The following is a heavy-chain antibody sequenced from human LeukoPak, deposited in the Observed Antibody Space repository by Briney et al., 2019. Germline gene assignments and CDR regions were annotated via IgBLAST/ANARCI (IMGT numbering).Heavy chain of an antibody. CDR2: IKQDGSEK. Sequence: GGSLRLSCAASGFTFSSYWMSWVRQAPGKGLEWVANIKQDGSEKYYVDSVKGRFTISRDNAKNSLYLQMNSLRAEDTAVYYCARITDPIPRYDFWSGYPYYYMDVWGKGTTAVSS. CDR1: GFTFSSYW. D-gene: IGHD3-3*01. CDR3: ARITDPIPRYDFWSGYPYYYMDV. V-gene: IGHV3-7*01. J-gene: IGHJ6*03.